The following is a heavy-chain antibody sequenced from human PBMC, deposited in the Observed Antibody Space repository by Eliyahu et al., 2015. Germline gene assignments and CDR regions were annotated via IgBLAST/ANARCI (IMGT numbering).Heavy chain of an antibody. D-gene: IGHD3-16*01. V-gene: IGHV2-70*13. Sequence: QVTLRESGPALVTSREALTLTCSVSGLSLGTSGMYVDWIRQAPGRALEWVARIAWDDDKYYSTSLRARLTISKDTSKNQVVLTMTNMGPVDTATYYCARMPGMMIAGAYDFWGPGILVTVSS. CDR3: ARMPGMMIAGAYDF. CDR1: GLSLGTSGMY. CDR2: IAWDDDK. J-gene: IGHJ4*02.